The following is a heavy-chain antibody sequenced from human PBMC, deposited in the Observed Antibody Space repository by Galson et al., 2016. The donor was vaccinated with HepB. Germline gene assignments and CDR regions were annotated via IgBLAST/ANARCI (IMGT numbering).Heavy chain of an antibody. D-gene: IGHD3-10*01. V-gene: IGHV3-21*01. Sequence: SLRLSCAVSGFTFSSYSMSWVRQAPGKGQDGVSFVTIGSTHIYHADSVTGRFTVSRDNSKNTLYPQMSSLRAEDTAVYYCARDSRVGFSYYYFYGMDVWGQGTTVTVSS. CDR2: VTIGSTHI. CDR1: GFTFSSYS. J-gene: IGHJ6*02. CDR3: ARDSRVGFSYYYFYGMDV.